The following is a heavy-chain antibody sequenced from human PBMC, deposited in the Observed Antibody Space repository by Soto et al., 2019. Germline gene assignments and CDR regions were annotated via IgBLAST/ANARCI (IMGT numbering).Heavy chain of an antibody. CDR1: GGSISSGDYY. J-gene: IGHJ4*02. CDR2: IYYSGST. CDR3: ARARTPRDYGGNLNFDY. V-gene: IGHV4-30-4*01. Sequence: PSETLSLTCTVSGGSISSGDYYWSWIRQPPGKGLEWIGYIYYSGSTYYNTSLKSRVTISVDTSKNQFSLKLSSVTAADTAVYYCARARTPRDYGGNLNFDYWGQGTLVTVSS. D-gene: IGHD4-17*01.